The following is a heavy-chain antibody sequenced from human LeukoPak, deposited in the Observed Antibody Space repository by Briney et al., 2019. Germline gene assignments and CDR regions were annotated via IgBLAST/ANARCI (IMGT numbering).Heavy chain of an antibody. V-gene: IGHV4-34*01. D-gene: IGHD1-7*01. J-gene: IGHJ4*02. CDR1: GGSFSGYY. Sequence: SETLSLTCAVYGGSFSGYYWSWIRQPPGKGLEWIGEINHSGSTNYNPSLKSRVTISVDTSKNQFSLKLSSVTAADTAVYYCARGGWGTGTTLACWGQGTLVTVSS. CDR2: INHSGST. CDR3: ARGGWGTGTTLAC.